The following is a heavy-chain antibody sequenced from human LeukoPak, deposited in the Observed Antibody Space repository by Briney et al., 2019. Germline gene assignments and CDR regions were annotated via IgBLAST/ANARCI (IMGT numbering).Heavy chain of an antibody. CDR2: ISWDGGTT. Sequence: PGGSLRLSCAASGFAFDDYVMHWVRQAPGKGLDWVSLISWDGGTTYYADSVKGRFTISRDNSKNSLYLQMNSLRAEDTALYYCAKAGETTQHFDHWGQGTLVTVSS. J-gene: IGHJ4*02. CDR1: GFAFDDYV. D-gene: IGHD1-26*01. CDR3: AKAGETTQHFDH. V-gene: IGHV3-43D*03.